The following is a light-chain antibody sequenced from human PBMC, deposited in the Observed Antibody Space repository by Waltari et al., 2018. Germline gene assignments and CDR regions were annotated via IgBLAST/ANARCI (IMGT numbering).Light chain of an antibody. CDR2: WAS. CDR3: HQYYGSPYT. J-gene: IGKJ2*01. V-gene: IGKV4-1*01. Sequence: DIVMTQSPDSLAVSLGERATINCKSSQSVLYSSDNKNYLAWYQQKPGQPPKLLIYWASPRESGVPDRFSGSGSGTDFTLTISSLQAEDVAVYYCHQYYGSPYTFGQGTKLEIK. CDR1: QSVLYSSDNKNY.